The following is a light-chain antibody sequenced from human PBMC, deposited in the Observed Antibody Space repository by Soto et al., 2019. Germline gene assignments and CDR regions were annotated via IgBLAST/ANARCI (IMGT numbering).Light chain of an antibody. CDR3: QAWDSSTLYV. J-gene: IGLJ1*01. CDR2: QDR. Sequence: SYELTQPPSVSVSPGQTASITCSGDKLGDKYACWYQQKPGQSPVLVIYQDRKRPSGIPERFSGSNSGNTATLTISGTQAMDEADYYCQAWDSSTLYVFGTGTKLTVL. CDR1: KLGDKY. V-gene: IGLV3-1*01.